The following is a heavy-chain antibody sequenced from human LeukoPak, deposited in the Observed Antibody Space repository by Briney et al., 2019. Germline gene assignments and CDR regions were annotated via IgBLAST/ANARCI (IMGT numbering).Heavy chain of an antibody. Sequence: GASVKVSCKASGYTFTRYDISWVRQAPGQGLEWMGWISVYNGKTNYAQKLQGRVTMTTDTSTSTVYMELSSLRSEDTAVYYCARDSSSWFLLFDYWGQGTLVTVSS. J-gene: IGHJ4*02. CDR3: ARDSSSWFLLFDY. CDR1: GYTFTRYD. V-gene: IGHV1-18*01. D-gene: IGHD6-13*01. CDR2: ISVYNGKT.